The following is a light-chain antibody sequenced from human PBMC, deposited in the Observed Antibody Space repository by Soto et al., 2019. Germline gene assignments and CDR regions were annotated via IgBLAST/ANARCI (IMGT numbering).Light chain of an antibody. J-gene: IGKJ1*01. CDR3: QQYGGSTRT. V-gene: IGKV3-20*01. CDR1: QGVSSY. Sequence: EIVLTQSPATLSLSPGERPTLSCRASQGVSSYLAWYQQKPGQAPRLLIYDASSRATGVPDRITGSGSGTDFTLSISRLETEDFAVYDCQQYGGSTRTFGQGTKVDIK. CDR2: DAS.